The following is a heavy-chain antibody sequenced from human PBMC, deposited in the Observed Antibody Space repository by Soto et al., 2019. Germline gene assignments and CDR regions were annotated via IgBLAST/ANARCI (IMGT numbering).Heavy chain of an antibody. D-gene: IGHD6-13*01. J-gene: IGHJ4*02. V-gene: IGHV4-59*01. Sequence: SETLSLTCTVSGGSISGYYWSWIRQPPGKGLEWIGYIYYSGSTNYNPSLKSRVTISEDTSKSQFSLKVNSMTAADTAVYYCARYRREAVAGYTLDNWGQGILVTVSS. CDR1: GGSISGYY. CDR3: ARYRREAVAGYTLDN. CDR2: IYYSGST.